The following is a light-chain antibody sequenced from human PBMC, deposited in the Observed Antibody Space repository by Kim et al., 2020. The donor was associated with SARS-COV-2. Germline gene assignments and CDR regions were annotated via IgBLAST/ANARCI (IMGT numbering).Light chain of an antibody. CDR3: QVWDSSRDHWV. V-gene: IGLV3-21*04. J-gene: IGLJ3*02. Sequence: LTQPPSVSVAPGKTARITCGGNNIGGKSVHWYQQQPGQAPVLVIYYDSDRPSGIPERISGSNSGNTATLTINMVEAGDEADYYCQVWDSSRDHWVFG. CDR1: NIGGKS. CDR2: YDS.